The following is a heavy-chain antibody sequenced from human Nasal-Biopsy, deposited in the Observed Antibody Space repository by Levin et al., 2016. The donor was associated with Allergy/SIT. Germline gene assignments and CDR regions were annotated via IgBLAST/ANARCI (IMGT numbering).Heavy chain of an antibody. CDR1: GGSVNSGPYY. Sequence: SETLSLTCTVSGGSVNSGPYYWTWVRQPPGGGLEWIGNIYSSVTTNYNPSLKSRVTISMDRSTNRFSLTLTSVTAADTAVYFCARQTDYGDHSFDFWGHGTLVTVSS. CDR3: ARQTDYGDHSFDF. CDR2: IYSSVTT. J-gene: IGHJ4*01. D-gene: IGHD4-17*01. V-gene: IGHV4-61*03.